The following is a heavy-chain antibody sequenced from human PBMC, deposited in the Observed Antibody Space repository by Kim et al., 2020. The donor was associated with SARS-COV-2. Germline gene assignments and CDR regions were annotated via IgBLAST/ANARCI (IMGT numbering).Heavy chain of an antibody. CDR3: ATSIMIFGGFDP. D-gene: IGHD3-3*01. CDR2: FDPEDGET. V-gene: IGHV1-24*01. J-gene: IGHJ5*02. CDR1: GYTLTELS. Sequence: ASVKVSCKVSGYTLTELSMHWVRQAPGKGLEWMGGFDPEDGETIYAQKFQGRVTMTEDTSTDTAYMELSSLRSEDTAVYYCATSIMIFGGFDPWGQGTLVTVSS.